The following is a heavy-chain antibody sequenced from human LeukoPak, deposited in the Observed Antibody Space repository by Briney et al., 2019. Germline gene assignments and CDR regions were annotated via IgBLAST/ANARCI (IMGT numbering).Heavy chain of an antibody. D-gene: IGHD2-2*01. CDR2: ISAYNGNT. J-gene: IGHJ6*02. Sequence: GASVKVSCKASGYTFTSYGISWVRQAPGQGLEWMGWISAYNGNTNYAQKLQGRVTMTTDTSTSTAYMELRSLRSDDTAVYYCARADIVVVPAAAMMGVWGQGTTVTVSS. CDR1: GYTFTSYG. V-gene: IGHV1-18*01. CDR3: ARADIVVVPAAAMMGV.